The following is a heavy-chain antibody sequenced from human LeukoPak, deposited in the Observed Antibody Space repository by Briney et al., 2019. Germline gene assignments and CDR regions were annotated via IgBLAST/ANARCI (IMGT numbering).Heavy chain of an antibody. CDR2: IKQDGSEK. J-gene: IGHJ4*02. D-gene: IGHD3-3*01. CDR3: ARDLPAFYDFWSGYSDY. V-gene: IGHV3-7*01. CDR1: GFTFSSYW. Sequence: GGSLRLSCAASGFTFSSYWMSWVRQAPGKGLEWVANIKQDGSEKYYVDSVKGRFTISRDNAKNSLYLQMNSLRAEDTAVYYCARDLPAFYDFWSGYSDYWGQGTPVTVSS.